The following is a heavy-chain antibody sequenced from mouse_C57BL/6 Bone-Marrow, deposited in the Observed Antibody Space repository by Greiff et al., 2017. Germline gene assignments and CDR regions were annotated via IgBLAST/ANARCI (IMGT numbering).Heavy chain of an antibody. D-gene: IGHD1-1*01. V-gene: IGHV3-8*01. J-gene: IGHJ2*01. CDR1: GYSITSDY. CDR3: ARSGDYYGSSPYYFDY. CDR2: ISYSGST. Sequence: EVQRVESGPGLAKPSQTLSLTCSVTGYSITSDYWNWIRKFPGNKLEYMGYISYSGSTYYNPSLKSRISITRDTSKNQYYLQLNSVTTEDTATYYCARSGDYYGSSPYYFDYWGQGTTLTVSS.